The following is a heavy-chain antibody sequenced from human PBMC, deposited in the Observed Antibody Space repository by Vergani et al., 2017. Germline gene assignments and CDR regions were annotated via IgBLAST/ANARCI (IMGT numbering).Heavy chain of an antibody. CDR2: ISSSGSTI. J-gene: IGHJ3*02. D-gene: IGHD6-13*01. CDR1: GFTFSSYE. V-gene: IGHV3-48*03. CDR3: AREPYSSSWYGNDAFDI. Sequence: EVQLVESGGGLVQPGGSLRLSCAASGFTFSSYEMYWVRQAPGKGLEWVSYISSSGSTIYYADSVKGRFTISRDNAKNSLYLQMNSLRAEDTAVYYCAREPYSSSWYGNDAFDIWGQGTMVTVSS.